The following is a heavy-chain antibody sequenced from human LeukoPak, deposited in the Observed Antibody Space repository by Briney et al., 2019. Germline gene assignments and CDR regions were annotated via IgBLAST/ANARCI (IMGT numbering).Heavy chain of an antibody. CDR1: GYSFVLYG. Sequence: ASVKVSCKASGYSFVLYGISWARQAPGQGPEWMGWISNYNGNTKYAQKFQGRVAMTTDTSTSTAYMELRSLRSDDTAVYYCARVDEDGFDYWGQGTLVTVSS. CDR3: ARVDEDGFDY. J-gene: IGHJ4*02. CDR2: ISNYNGNT. V-gene: IGHV1-18*01.